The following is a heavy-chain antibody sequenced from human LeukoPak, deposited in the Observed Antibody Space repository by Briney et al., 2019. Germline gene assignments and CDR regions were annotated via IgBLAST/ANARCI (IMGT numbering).Heavy chain of an antibody. Sequence: GRSLRLSCAASGLIFSNYGMHWVRQAPGKGLEWVALIWYDGSNQYYADSVKGRFTISRDNSKNTVYLDMNSLRAEDTAVYYWARPDSSGSSYYGLDVWGQGTTVTVSS. J-gene: IGHJ6*02. V-gene: IGHV3-33*01. CDR1: GLIFSNYG. CDR2: IWYDGSNQ. D-gene: IGHD6-25*01. CDR3: ARPDSSGSSYYGLDV.